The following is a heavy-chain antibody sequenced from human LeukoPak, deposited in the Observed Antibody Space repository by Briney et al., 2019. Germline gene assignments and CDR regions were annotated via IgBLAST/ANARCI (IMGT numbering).Heavy chain of an antibody. CDR1: GYTFTSYG. CDR2: ISAYNGNT. CDR3: ARDKGYYGDYAVGY. D-gene: IGHD4-17*01. J-gene: IGHJ4*02. Sequence: ASVKVSCEASGYTFTSYGISWVRQAPGQGLEWMGWISAYNGNTNYAQKLQGRVTMTTDTSTSTAYMELRSLRSDDTAVYYCARDKGYYGDYAVGYWGQGTLVTVSS. V-gene: IGHV1-18*01.